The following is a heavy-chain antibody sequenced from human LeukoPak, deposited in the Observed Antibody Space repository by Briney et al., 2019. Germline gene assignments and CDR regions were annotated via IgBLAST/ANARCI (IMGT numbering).Heavy chain of an antibody. J-gene: IGHJ4*02. Sequence: GGSLRLSCAASGFTFSDYYMSWIRQAPGKGLEWVSYISSSGSTIYYADSVKGRFTISRDNAKNSLYLQMSSLRAEDTAVYYCARVAVAGMKTWTFDYWGQGTLVTVSS. CDR2: ISSSGSTI. CDR3: ARVAVAGMKTWTFDY. CDR1: GFTFSDYY. D-gene: IGHD6-19*01. V-gene: IGHV3-11*01.